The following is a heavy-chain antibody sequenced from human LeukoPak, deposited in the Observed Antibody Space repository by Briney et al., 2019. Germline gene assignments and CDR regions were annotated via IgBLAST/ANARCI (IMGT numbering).Heavy chain of an antibody. J-gene: IGHJ5*02. V-gene: IGHV1-69*05. CDR1: GGTFSSYA. D-gene: IGHD4/OR15-4a*01. Sequence: ASVKVSCKASGGTFSSYAISWVRQAPGQGLEWMGGIIPIFGTANYAQKFQGRVTITTDESTSTAYMELSSLRSEDTAVYYCARSPATINWFDPWGQGTLVTVSS. CDR3: ARSPATINWFDP. CDR2: IIPIFGTA.